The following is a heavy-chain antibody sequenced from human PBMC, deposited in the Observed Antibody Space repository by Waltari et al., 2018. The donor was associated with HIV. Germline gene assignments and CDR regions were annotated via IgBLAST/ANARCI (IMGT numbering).Heavy chain of an antibody. J-gene: IGHJ1*01. D-gene: IGHD3-16*01. CDR1: GASVNSGPYS. CDR3: ATLALGGGSKRSDL. V-gene: IGHV4-61*03. CDR2: VSYSGIN. Sequence: QVHLQESGPGLVKPSETLSLTCNVSGASVNSGPYSWTWIRQSPAKGLEWIGHVSYSGINKYNPSLKTRGRISADNSNNLFSLGLRSVTSADTATYYCATLALGGGSKRSDLWGQGNLVTVTS.